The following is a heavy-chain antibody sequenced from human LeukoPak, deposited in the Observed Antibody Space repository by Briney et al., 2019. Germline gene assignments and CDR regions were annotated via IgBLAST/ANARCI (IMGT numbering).Heavy chain of an antibody. J-gene: IGHJ4*02. CDR1: GFTFSSST. V-gene: IGHV3-21*01. CDR3: ATYITARLDY. D-gene: IGHD6-6*01. Sequence: GGSLRLSCAASGFTFSSSTMNWVRQAPGKGLEWVASIFSSTTYIYYADSVKGRFTISRDNAQNSLYLQMNSLRAEDTAVYYCATYITARLDYWGQGTLVTVSS. CDR2: IFSSTTYI.